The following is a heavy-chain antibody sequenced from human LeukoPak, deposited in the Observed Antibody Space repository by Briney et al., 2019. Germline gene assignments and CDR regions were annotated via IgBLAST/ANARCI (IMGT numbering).Heavy chain of an antibody. CDR1: GVTLSDHH. CDR3: ARVRYGGYDFDQ. J-gene: IGHJ4*02. Sequence: PGGSLRLSCAASGVTLSDHHMDWVRQPPGKGLEWIGRSRNKANSYTTEYAASVRGGFAISRDDSNNSLYLQMNSLKSEDTAVYYCARVRYGGYDFDQWGQGTLVTVSS. D-gene: IGHD4-17*01. V-gene: IGHV3-72*01. CDR2: SRNKANSYTT.